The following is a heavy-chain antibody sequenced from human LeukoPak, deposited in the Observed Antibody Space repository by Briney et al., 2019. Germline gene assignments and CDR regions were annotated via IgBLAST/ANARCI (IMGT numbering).Heavy chain of an antibody. J-gene: IGHJ4*02. CDR3: TRRFDY. CDR1: GFTVSSNY. V-gene: IGHV3-53*01. Sequence: GGSLRLSCAASGFTVSSNYMSWVRKAPGKGLEWVSVIYSGGSTYYADSVKGRFTISKDNAKNSLYLQMNSLRTEDTAVYYCTRRFDYWGQGTLVTVSS. CDR2: IYSGGST.